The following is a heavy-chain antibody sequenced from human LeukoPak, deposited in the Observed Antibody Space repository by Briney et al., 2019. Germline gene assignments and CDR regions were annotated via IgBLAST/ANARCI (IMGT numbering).Heavy chain of an antibody. V-gene: IGHV4-39*07. CDR3: ARDIDDVGALLDF. CDR1: DDSISNSRYF. D-gene: IGHD1-26*01. CDR2: INYSGRT. J-gene: IGHJ4*02. Sequence: SETLSLTCTISDDSISNSRYFWAWIRQSPGKGLEWLASINYSGRTYYNPSLNSRLTISVDTAKRQFSLKLTSVTAADTALYYCARDIDDVGALLDFWGQGTLVTVSS.